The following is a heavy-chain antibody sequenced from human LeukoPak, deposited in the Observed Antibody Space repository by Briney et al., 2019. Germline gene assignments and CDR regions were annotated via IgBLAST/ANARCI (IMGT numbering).Heavy chain of an antibody. J-gene: IGHJ4*02. Sequence: ASVKVSCKTSGYTFTGYYMHWVRQAPGQGLEWMGWINPNSGGTNYAQKFQGRVTMTRDTSISTAYMELSRLRFDDTAVYCCATLLADKPHGDYWGQGTLVTVSS. V-gene: IGHV1-2*02. CDR1: GYTFTGYY. CDR3: ATLLADKPHGDY. D-gene: IGHD1-26*01. CDR2: INPNSGGT.